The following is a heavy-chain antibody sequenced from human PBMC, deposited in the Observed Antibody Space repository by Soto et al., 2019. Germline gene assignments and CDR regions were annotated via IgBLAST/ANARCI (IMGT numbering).Heavy chain of an antibody. V-gene: IGHV4-30-4*01. J-gene: IGHJ6*03. Sequence: SETLSLTCTVSSGSISSGDYYWSWIRQPPGKGLEWIGYIYYSGSTYYNPSLKSRVTISVDTSKNQFSLKLSSVTAADTAVYYCARGNMVRGSNYYYYYMDVWGKGTTVT. CDR1: SGSISSGDYY. CDR2: IYYSGST. CDR3: ARGNMVRGSNYYYYYMDV. D-gene: IGHD3-10*01.